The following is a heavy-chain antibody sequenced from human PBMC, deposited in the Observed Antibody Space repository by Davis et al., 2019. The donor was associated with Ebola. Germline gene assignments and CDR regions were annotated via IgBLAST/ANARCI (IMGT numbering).Heavy chain of an antibody. V-gene: IGHV4-39*07. Sequence: PSETLSLTCTVSGGSISSSSYYWGWIRQPPGKGLEWIGSIYYSGSTYYNPSLKSRVTISVDTSKNQFSLKLSSVTAADTAVYYCAKEGGNQAFDIWGQGTMVTVSS. CDR3: AKEGGNQAFDI. CDR2: IYYSGST. CDR1: GGSISSSSYY. J-gene: IGHJ3*02. D-gene: IGHD1-14*01.